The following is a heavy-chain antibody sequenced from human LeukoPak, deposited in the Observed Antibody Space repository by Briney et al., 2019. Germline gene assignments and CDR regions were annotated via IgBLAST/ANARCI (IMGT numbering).Heavy chain of an antibody. J-gene: IGHJ3*02. Sequence: LSLTCAVYGGSFSGYYWSWIRQPPGKGLEWVSYISSSSSTIYYADSVKGRFTISRDNSKNTLYLHMNSLRAEDSAVYYCAGVDTTIPDAFHIWGHGTMVTVSS. CDR3: AGVDTTIPDAFHI. V-gene: IGHV3-11*04. CDR1: GGSFSGYY. CDR2: ISSSSSTI. D-gene: IGHD5-18*01.